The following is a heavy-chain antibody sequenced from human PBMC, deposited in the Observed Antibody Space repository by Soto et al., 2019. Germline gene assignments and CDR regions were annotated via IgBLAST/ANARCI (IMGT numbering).Heavy chain of an antibody. D-gene: IGHD6-13*01. J-gene: IGHJ5*02. CDR2: IWYDGSHK. V-gene: IGHV3-33*01. Sequence: QVQVVESGGGVVQPGRSLRLSCEASGFPFGSHGMHWVRQAPGKGLECVAFIWYDGSHKDYAASVRGRFTISRDDSKNTLYLQMDNLRGEDTAIYYCARDVAATGAARWLDPWGQGTLVSVSS. CDR3: ARDVAATGAARWLDP. CDR1: GFPFGSHG.